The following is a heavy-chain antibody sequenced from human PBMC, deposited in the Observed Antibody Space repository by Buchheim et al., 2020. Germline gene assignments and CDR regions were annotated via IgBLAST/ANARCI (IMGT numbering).Heavy chain of an antibody. CDR3: ATDYGGNDHYGMDV. J-gene: IGHJ6*02. Sequence: QVQLVESGGGVVQPGRSLRLSCVASRFTFSSYAMHWVRQAPGKGLEWVAVISYDGSNKFYADSVKGRFTISRDNSKNTLYLQMNSLRAQVMAVYYCATDYGGNDHYGMDVWGQGTT. CDR1: RFTFSSYA. CDR2: ISYDGSNK. V-gene: IGHV3-30*04. D-gene: IGHD4/OR15-4a*01.